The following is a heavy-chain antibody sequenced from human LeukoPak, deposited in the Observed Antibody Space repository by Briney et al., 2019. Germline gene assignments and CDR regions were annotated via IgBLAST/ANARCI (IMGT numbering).Heavy chain of an antibody. CDR3: TTDRRGYYDILAGYYRGDY. CDR2: IKSKTDGGTT. Sequence: GGSLRLSCAASGFTFSNAWMSWVRQAPGKGLEWVGRIKSKTDGGTTDYAAPVKGRFTISRDDSKNTLYLQMNSLKTEDTAVYYCTTDRRGYYDILAGYYRGDYWGQGTLVTVSS. CDR1: GFTFSNAW. J-gene: IGHJ4*02. D-gene: IGHD3-9*01. V-gene: IGHV3-15*01.